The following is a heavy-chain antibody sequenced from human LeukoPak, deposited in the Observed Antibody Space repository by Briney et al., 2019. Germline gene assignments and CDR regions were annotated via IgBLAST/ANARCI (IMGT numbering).Heavy chain of an antibody. CDR2: IYYSGST. V-gene: IGHV4-30-4*08. D-gene: IGHD3-22*01. CDR3: ARVGDYYDSSGYRNHP. CDR1: GGSISSCDYY. J-gene: IGHJ5*02. Sequence: SETLSLTCAVSGGSISSCDYYWSWIRQPPGKGLEWIGYIYYSGSTYYNPSLKSRVTISVDTSKNQFSLKLSSVTAADTAVYYCARVGDYYDSSGYRNHPWGQGTLVTVSS.